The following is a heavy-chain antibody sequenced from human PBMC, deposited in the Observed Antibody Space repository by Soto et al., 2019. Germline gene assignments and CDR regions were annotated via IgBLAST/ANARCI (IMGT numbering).Heavy chain of an antibody. V-gene: IGHV3-23*01. CDR3: AKDSVIAVVGTCDY. D-gene: IGHD6-19*01. CDR1: GFTFSSYA. CDR2: ISGSGGST. J-gene: IGHJ4*02. Sequence: EVQLLESGGGLVQPGGSLRLSCAASGFTFSSYAMSWVRQAPGKGLEWVSAISGSGGSTDYADSVKGRFTISRDNSKNTLYLQMNSLRAEDTAVFYCAKDSVIAVVGTCDYWGQGTLVTVSS.